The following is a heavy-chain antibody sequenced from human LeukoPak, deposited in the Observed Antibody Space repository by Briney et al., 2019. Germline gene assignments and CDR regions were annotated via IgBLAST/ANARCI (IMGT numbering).Heavy chain of an antibody. D-gene: IGHD5-24*01. Sequence: SVKVSCKASGGTFSSYAISWVRQAPGQGLEWMGGIIPIFGTANYAQKFQGRVTNTADESTSTAYMELSSMSSEDTAVYYCARDGYNYFLAFDIWGQGTMVTVSS. CDR2: IIPIFGTA. J-gene: IGHJ3*02. CDR1: GGTFSSYA. V-gene: IGHV1-69*01. CDR3: ARDGYNYFLAFDI.